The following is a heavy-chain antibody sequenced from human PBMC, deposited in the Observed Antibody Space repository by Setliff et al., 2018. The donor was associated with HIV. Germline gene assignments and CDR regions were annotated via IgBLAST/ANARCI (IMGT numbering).Heavy chain of an antibody. CDR1: GDSVSSRSYY. Sequence: SETLSLTCTVSGDSVSSRSYYWSWIRQPPGKGPEWIGYIYYSGSTNYNPSLKSRVTISVDTSKNHFSLKLRSVTAADTAVYYCAQLGMVDDFDYWGQGTLVTVSS. V-gene: IGHV4-61*03. J-gene: IGHJ4*02. D-gene: IGHD1-1*01. CDR3: AQLGMVDDFDY. CDR2: IYYSGST.